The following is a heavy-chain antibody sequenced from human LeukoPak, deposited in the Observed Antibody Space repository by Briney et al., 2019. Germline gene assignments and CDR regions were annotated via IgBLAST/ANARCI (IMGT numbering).Heavy chain of an antibody. CDR2: ISSSSSYI. CDR3: AKTYRAARTAFDH. Sequence: GGSLRLSCAAYGFAFSSYSMNWVRQAPGKGLEWVSSISSSSSYIYYADSVKGRFTISRDNSKNTLYLQMNSLRAEDTAIYYCAKTYRAARTAFDHWGQGTLVTVSS. V-gene: IGHV3-21*04. CDR1: GFAFSSYS. D-gene: IGHD6-6*01. J-gene: IGHJ4*02.